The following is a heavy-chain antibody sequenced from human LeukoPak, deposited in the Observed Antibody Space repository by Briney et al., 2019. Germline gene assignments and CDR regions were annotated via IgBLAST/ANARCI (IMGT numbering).Heavy chain of an antibody. CDR2: FDPEDGET. V-gene: IGHV1-24*01. Sequence: GASVKVSCKVSGYTLTELSMHWVRQAPGEGLEWMGGFDPEDGETIYAQKFQGRVTMTEDTSTDTAYMELSSLRSEDTAVYYCATDPGAAAGTSDYWGQGTLVTVSS. J-gene: IGHJ4*02. CDR1: GYTLTELS. D-gene: IGHD6-13*01. CDR3: ATDPGAAAGTSDY.